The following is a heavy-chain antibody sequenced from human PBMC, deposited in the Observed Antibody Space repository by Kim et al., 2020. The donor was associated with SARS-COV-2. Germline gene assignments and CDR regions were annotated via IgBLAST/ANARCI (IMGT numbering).Heavy chain of an antibody. CDR3: AKPSQLDRLLSGMDV. J-gene: IGHJ6*02. D-gene: IGHD1-1*01. CDR2: IGSGGRPI. Sequence: GGSLRLSCAASGFTFSTYGMNWVRRAPGKGLEWVSGIGSGGRPIYYADSVKGRFTISRDDSKNTLYLQMNSLRAEDTAVYYCAKPSQLDRLLSGMDVWGQGTTVTVSS. V-gene: IGHV3-23*01. CDR1: GFTFSTYG.